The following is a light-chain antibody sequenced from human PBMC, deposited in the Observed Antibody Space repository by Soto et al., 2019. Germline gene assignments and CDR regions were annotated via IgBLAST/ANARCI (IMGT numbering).Light chain of an antibody. V-gene: IGKV3-20*01. CDR2: GAS. J-gene: IGKJ1*01. CDR3: QQYDSSPRT. CDR1: QSVSSSY. Sequence: EIVLTQSPGTLSLSPGERATLSCRASQSVSSSYLAWYQQKPGQAPRLLIYGASSRATGIPDRFSGSGSGTDFTLTISRLEPDDFAVYYWQQYDSSPRTFGQGTKVEIK.